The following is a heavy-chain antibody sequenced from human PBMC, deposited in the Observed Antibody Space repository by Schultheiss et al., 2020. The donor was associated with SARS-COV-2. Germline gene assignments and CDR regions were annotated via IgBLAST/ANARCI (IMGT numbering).Heavy chain of an antibody. CDR2: IWYDGSNK. V-gene: IGHV3-33*01. CDR3: ARDPDLLIVVLAGPMDV. CDR1: GFTFSSYG. Sequence: GGSLRLSCAASGFTFSSYGMHWVRQAPGKGLEWVAVIWYDGSNKYYADSVKGRFTISRDNSKNTLYLQMNSLRPEDTAVYYCARDPDLLIVVLAGPMDVWGQGTAVTVSS. J-gene: IGHJ6*02. D-gene: IGHD3-22*01.